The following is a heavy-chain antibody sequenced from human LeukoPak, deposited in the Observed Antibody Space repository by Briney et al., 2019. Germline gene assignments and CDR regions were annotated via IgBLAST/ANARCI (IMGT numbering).Heavy chain of an antibody. V-gene: IGHV1-3*01. CDR1: GYTFISYA. CDR3: ARVQWLDYFDY. Sequence: ASVKVSCKASGYTFISYAMHWVRQAPGQRLEWMGWINAGNGNTKYSQKFQGRVTITRDTSASTAYMELSSLRSEDTAVYYCARVQWLDYFDYWGQGTLVTVSS. J-gene: IGHJ4*02. D-gene: IGHD6-19*01. CDR2: INAGNGNT.